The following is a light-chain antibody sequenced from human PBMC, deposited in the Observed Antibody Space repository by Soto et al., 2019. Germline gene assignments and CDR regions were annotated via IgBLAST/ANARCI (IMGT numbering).Light chain of an antibody. CDR1: QSINSR. J-gene: IGKJ2*01. CDR2: DAS. Sequence: DIQMTQSPSTLSASVGDRVTITCRASQSINSRLAWYQQKPGKAPKLLIYDASSLESGVPSRFSGSGSGTEFTLTISSLQPDDFAIYYCQQYKGYSPFGQGTKLEIK. V-gene: IGKV1-5*01. CDR3: QQYKGYSP.